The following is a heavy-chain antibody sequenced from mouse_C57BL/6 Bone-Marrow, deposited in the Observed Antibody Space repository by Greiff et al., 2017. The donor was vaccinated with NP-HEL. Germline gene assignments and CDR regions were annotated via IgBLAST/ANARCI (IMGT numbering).Heavy chain of an antibody. V-gene: IGHV1-69*01. CDR3: ARGVTVDY. CDR1: GYTFTSYW. D-gene: IGHD2-2*01. CDR2: IDPSDSYT. Sequence: VQLQQPGAELVMPGASVKLSCKASGYTFTSYWMHWVKQRPGQGLEWIGEIDPSDSYTNYNQKFKGKSTLTVDKSSSTAYMQRSSLTSEDSAFYYCARGVTVDYWGQGTTLTVSS. J-gene: IGHJ2*01.